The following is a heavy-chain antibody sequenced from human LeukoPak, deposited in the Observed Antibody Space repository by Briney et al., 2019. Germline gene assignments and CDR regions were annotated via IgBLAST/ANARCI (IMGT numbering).Heavy chain of an antibody. CDR1: GYTFTDYY. J-gene: IGHJ5*02. V-gene: IGHV1-2*02. CDR3: ARGAYESWFDP. Sequence: ASVKVSCKTSGYTFTDYYIHWVRQAPGQGPEWMGWINPNSGGTNYAQKFQGRVTMTRDTSISTAYMELSRLRSDDTAVYYCARGAYESWFDPWGQGTLVTVSS. D-gene: IGHD2-8*01. CDR2: INPNSGGT.